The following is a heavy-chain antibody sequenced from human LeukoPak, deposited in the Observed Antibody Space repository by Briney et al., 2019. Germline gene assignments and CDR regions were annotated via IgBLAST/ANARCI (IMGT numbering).Heavy chain of an antibody. J-gene: IGHJ4*02. CDR2: ISAYNGNT. Sequence: ASVKVSCKASGYTFTSYGISWVRQAPGQGLEWMGWISAYNGNTNYAPKLQGRVTMTTDTSTSTAYMELRSLRSDDTAVYYCARDLRERRSSWLKFDYWGQGTLVTVSS. CDR3: ARDLRERRSSWLKFDY. D-gene: IGHD6-13*01. V-gene: IGHV1-18*01. CDR1: GYTFTSYG.